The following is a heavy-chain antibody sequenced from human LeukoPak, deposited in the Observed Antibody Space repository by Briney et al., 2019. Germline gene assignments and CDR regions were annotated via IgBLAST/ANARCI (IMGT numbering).Heavy chain of an antibody. CDR2: VYYSGST. J-gene: IGHJ4*02. V-gene: IGHV4-59*08. CDR1: GGSISSYY. CDR3: ARHQGGYYGLLD. Sequence: NPSETLSLTYTVSGGSISSYYWSWVWQPPGKGLEWIGSVYYSGSTNYNPSLKRRVTISVDTSKNQFSLQLSSVTAADTAIYYCARHQGGYYGLLDWGRGTVVTVSS. D-gene: IGHD1-26*01.